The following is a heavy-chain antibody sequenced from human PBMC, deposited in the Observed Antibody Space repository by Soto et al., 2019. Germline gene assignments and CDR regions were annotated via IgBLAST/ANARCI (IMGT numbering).Heavy chain of an antibody. CDR3: ASDDGKDGDAS. CDR1: GYTFTDYD. D-gene: IGHD4-17*01. V-gene: IGHV1-2*02. J-gene: IGHJ5*02. Sequence: AAVRVSCKDCGYTFTDYDLHWLRPASGRELEWMGWVYLNRGDTNSAQKFQDRVIMTRDTTISTAYMELSRLRSDATAVYYCASDDGKDGDASWARGSLVLGSS. CDR2: VYLNRGDT.